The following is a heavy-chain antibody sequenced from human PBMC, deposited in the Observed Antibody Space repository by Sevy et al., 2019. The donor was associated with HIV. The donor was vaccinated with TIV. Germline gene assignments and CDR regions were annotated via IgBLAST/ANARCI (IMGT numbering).Heavy chain of an antibody. CDR1: GYTLNELS. D-gene: IGHD3-22*01. CDR2: FDPEDGET. J-gene: IGHJ4*02. CDR3: ATAREYYYESCGYFDY. V-gene: IGHV1-24*01. Sequence: ASVKVSCKVSGYTLNELSMLWVRQAPGKGLEWMGRFDPEDGETIYAQKFQGRVTMTEDTSTDTAYMELSSLRSEDTAVYYCATAREYYYESCGYFDYWGQGTLVTVSS.